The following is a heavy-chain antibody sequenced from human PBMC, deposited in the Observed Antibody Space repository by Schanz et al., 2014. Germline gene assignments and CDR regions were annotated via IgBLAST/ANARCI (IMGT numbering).Heavy chain of an antibody. V-gene: IGHV4-4*07. CDR2: IYTNGST. CDR1: GGSISSFY. D-gene: IGHD2-2*01. J-gene: IGHJ5*02. Sequence: QVQLQESGPGLVKPSETLSLTCTVSGGSISSFYWSWIRQPAGKGLEWIGRIYTNGSTKYNPSLKSRVTMPVDTSKTQFSLKLTSLTAADTAVYYCARGGYCSRTSCYFKGGWFDPWGQGTLVTVSS. CDR3: ARGGYCSRTSCYFKGGWFDP.